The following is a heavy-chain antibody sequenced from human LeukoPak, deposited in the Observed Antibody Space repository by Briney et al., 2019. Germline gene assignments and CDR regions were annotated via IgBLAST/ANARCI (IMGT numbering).Heavy chain of an antibody. CDR3: ARSSVGVRRRTDS. V-gene: IGHV1-8*01. D-gene: IGHD1-26*01. J-gene: IGHJ4*02. CDR1: GYTFISYD. Sequence: ASVKVSCTASGYTFISYDINWVRQATGQGLEWMGWMNPNSDNTGYAQKFQGRVTMTRSTSINTAYMELSNLTSEDTAVYYCARSSVGVRRRTDSWGQGTLVTVSS. CDR2: MNPNSDNT.